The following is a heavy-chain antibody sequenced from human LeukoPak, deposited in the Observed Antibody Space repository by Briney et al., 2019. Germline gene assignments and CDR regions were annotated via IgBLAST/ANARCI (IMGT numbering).Heavy chain of an antibody. D-gene: IGHD6-13*01. CDR1: GFTIYKSY. Sequence: GGSLRLSCAASGFTIYKSYMNWVRQAPGKGPEWIGRIKNRVDGGTTDYAAPVKDRFIISRDDSRNTLYLQMNGLKTEDTAVYYCVTDKDRNVRQLASFDYWGQGTLVTVSS. CDR2: IKNRVDGGTT. V-gene: IGHV3-15*01. CDR3: VTDKDRNVRQLASFDY. J-gene: IGHJ4*02.